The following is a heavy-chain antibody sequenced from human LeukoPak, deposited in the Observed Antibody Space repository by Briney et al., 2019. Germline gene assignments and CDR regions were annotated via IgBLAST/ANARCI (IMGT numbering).Heavy chain of an antibody. V-gene: IGHV1-46*01. CDR3: ARGGFVIVPAAISWFDP. Sequence: ASVKVSCKASGYTFTTYYMHWVRQAPGRGLEWMGVINPSGASTSYAQKFQGRVTMTRDTSTSTVYMELSSLRSEDTAVYYCARGGFVIVPAAISWFDPWGQGTLVTVSS. D-gene: IGHD2-2*02. J-gene: IGHJ5*02. CDR2: INPSGAST. CDR1: GYTFTTYY.